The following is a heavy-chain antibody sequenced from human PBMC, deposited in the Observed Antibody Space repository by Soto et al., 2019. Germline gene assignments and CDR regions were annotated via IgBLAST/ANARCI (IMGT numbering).Heavy chain of an antibody. D-gene: IGHD3-22*01. CDR2: ISGSGGST. CDR3: AKDEIYYDSSGYYYVFDY. CDR1: GFTFSSYA. J-gene: IGHJ4*02. V-gene: IGHV3-23*01. Sequence: GGSLRLSCAASGFTFSSYAMSWVRQAPGKGLEWVSAISGSGGSTYYADSVKGRFTISRDNSKNTLYLQMNSLRAEDTAVYYCAKDEIYYDSSGYYYVFDYWGQGTLVTVSS.